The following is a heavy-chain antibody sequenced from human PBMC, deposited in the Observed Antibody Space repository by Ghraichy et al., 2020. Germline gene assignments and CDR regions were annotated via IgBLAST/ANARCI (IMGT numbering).Heavy chain of an antibody. CDR2: IKSKTDGGTT. V-gene: IGHV3-15*01. CDR1: GFTFNNAW. Sequence: GSLRLSCAASGFTFNNAWMSWVRQAPGKGLEWVGRIKSKTDGGTTDYAAPVKGRFTISRDDSKNTLYLQMNSLKTEDTAVYFCSLAYCSGDCYSNFDYWGQGTLVTVSS. CDR3: SLAYCSGDCYSNFDY. J-gene: IGHJ4*02. D-gene: IGHD2-21*02.